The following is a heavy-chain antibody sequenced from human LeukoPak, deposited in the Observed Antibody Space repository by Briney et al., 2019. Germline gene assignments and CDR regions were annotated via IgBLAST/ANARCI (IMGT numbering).Heavy chain of an antibody. D-gene: IGHD6-13*01. J-gene: IGHJ4*02. Sequence: ASVKVSCKASGYTFTSYWIQWVRQAPGQGLEWMGLINPDGGSTAYAHRFQGRVTMTRDTSTSTVYMDFSSLRSEDTALHYCARAPRNSSTMLDYWGQGTLVTVSS. CDR1: GYTFTSYW. V-gene: IGHV1-46*01. CDR2: INPDGGST. CDR3: ARAPRNSSTMLDY.